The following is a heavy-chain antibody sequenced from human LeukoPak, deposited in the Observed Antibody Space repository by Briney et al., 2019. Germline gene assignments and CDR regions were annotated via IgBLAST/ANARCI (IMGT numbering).Heavy chain of an antibody. D-gene: IGHD1-26*01. CDR2: INPSGGST. V-gene: IGHV1-46*01. CDR1: GYTFTSYY. CDR3: ARVSVGATTDY. Sequence: ASVKVSCKASGYTFTSYYMHWVRQAPGQGLEWMGIINPSGGSTSYAQKFQGRVTMTRDTSTSTVYMELSSLRSDDTAVYYCARVSVGATTDYWGQGTLVTVSS. J-gene: IGHJ4*02.